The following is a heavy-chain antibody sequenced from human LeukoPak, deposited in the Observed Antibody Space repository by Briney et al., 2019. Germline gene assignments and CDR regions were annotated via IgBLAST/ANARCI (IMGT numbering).Heavy chain of an antibody. CDR3: AREITYDYATYGMDV. J-gene: IGHJ6*02. Sequence: GGSLRLSCAASGFTFGSYSMNWVRQAPGKGLEWVSYISSSSSTIYYADSVKGRFTISRDNAKNSLYLQMNSLRAEDTAVYYCAREITYDYATYGMDVWGQGTTVTVSS. CDR1: GFTFGSYS. D-gene: IGHD3-16*01. CDR2: ISSSSSTI. V-gene: IGHV3-48*01.